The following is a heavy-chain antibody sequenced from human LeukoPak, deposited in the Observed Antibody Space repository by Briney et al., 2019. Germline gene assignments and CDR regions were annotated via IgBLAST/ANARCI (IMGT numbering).Heavy chain of an antibody. Sequence: ASVKVSCKASGYTFTGYYMHWVRQAPGQGLEWMGWINPNSGGTSYAQKFQGRVTMTRDTSMSTAYMELSRLRSDDTAVYYCARGSEGYCSSTSCYFYFMTTALYYFDYWGQGPLVTVSS. D-gene: IGHD2-2*01. CDR1: GYTFTGYY. CDR3: ARGSEGYCSSTSCYFYFMTTALYYFDY. J-gene: IGHJ4*02. CDR2: INPNSGGT. V-gene: IGHV1-2*02.